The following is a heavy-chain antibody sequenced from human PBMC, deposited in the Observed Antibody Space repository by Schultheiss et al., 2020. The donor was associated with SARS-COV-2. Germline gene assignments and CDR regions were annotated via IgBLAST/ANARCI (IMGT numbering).Heavy chain of an antibody. CDR1: GFTFDDYA. Sequence: GGSLRLSCAASGFTFDDYAMHWVRQAPGKGLEWVSGISWNSGSIGYADSVKGRFTISRDNAKNSLYLQMNSLRAEDTALYYCARGLRIAVAGVVTCGMDVWGQGTTVTVSS. J-gene: IGHJ6*02. CDR3: ARGLRIAVAGVVTCGMDV. V-gene: IGHV3-9*01. CDR2: ISWNSGSI. D-gene: IGHD6-19*01.